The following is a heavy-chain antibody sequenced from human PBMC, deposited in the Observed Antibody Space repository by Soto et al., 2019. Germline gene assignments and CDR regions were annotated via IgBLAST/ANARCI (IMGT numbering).Heavy chain of an antibody. CDR2: IIHIFGTT. CDR1: ADSFSSYG. D-gene: IGHD3-3*01. V-gene: IGHV1-69*01. CDR3: ARVFPDGWVEPGVVRGYLNT. Sequence: QVQRVQSGAEVKEPGSAVNVSCKAPADSFSSYGISWVRQAPGQGLEWMGGIIHIFGTTNYAEKFQGRVTITADESTNTAYIELSGLRAEDTALSYCARVFPDGWVEPGVVRGYLNTWGRVTLDNV. J-gene: IGHJ5*02.